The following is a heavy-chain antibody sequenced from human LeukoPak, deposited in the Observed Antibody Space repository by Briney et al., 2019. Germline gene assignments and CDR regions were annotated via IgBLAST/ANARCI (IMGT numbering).Heavy chain of an antibody. CDR3: ARDHRRGSTGYDMPAD. Sequence: ASVKVSCTASGYTFVDYYLYWVRQAPGQGLEWMGWLNPRSGATNYAQKFQARVTMTRDTSTNTAYMELSRLRSDDTAVYYCARDHRRGSTGYDMPADWGQGTLVTVSS. D-gene: IGHD5-12*01. CDR2: LNPRSGAT. CDR1: GYTFVDYY. J-gene: IGHJ4*02. V-gene: IGHV1-2*02.